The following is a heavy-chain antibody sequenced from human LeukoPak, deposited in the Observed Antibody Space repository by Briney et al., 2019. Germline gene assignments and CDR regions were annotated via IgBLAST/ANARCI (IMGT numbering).Heavy chain of an antibody. CDR1: GFTFSSYG. D-gene: IGHD3-10*01. CDR2: ISYDGSNK. V-gene: IGHV3-30*18. CDR3: AKGGRSGYYGSGSYIGY. Sequence: PGGSLRLSCAASGFTFSSYGMHWVRQAPGKGLEWVAVISYDGSNKYYADSVKGRFIISRDNSKNTLYLQMNSLRAEDTAVYYCAKGGRSGYYGSGSYIGYWGQGTLVAVSS. J-gene: IGHJ4*02.